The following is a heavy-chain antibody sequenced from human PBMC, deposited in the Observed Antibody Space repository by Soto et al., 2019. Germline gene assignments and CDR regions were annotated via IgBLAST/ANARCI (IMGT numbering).Heavy chain of an antibody. D-gene: IGHD3-16*02. CDR2: IIPIFGTA. CDR1: GGTFSSYA. CDR3: ARVNMITFGGVIVNDAFDI. V-gene: IGHV1-69*13. Sequence: ASVKVSCKASGGTFSSYAISWVRQAPGQGLEWMGGIIPIFGTANYAQRLQGRVTITADESTSTAYMELSSLRSEDTAVYYCARVNMITFGGVIVNDAFDIWGQGTMVTVSS. J-gene: IGHJ3*02.